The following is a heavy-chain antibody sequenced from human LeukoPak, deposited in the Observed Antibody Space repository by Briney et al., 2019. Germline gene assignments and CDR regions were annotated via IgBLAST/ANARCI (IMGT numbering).Heavy chain of an antibody. CDR1: GGSFSGYY. J-gene: IGHJ4*02. D-gene: IGHD4-17*01. CDR2: INHSGST. CDR3: AATVTRGYFDY. Sequence: PSETLSLTCAVYGGSFSGYYWSWIRQPPGKGLEWIGEINHSGSTNYNPSLKSRVTISVDTSKNQFSLKLSSVTAADTAVYYCAATVTRGYFDYWGQGTLVTVSS. V-gene: IGHV4-34*01.